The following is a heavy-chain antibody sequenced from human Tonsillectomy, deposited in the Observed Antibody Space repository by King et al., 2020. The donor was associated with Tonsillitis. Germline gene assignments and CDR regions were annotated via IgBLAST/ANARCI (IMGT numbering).Heavy chain of an antibody. V-gene: IGHV3-9*01. D-gene: IGHD6-19*01. CDR3: AKDAALGAAAVAGPGAFDI. Sequence: VQLVEYGGGFVQPGRSLRLSCAASGFTFDDYAMHWVRQAPGKGLEWVSGISWNRGKIAYADFLKGRFTISRDNAKNSLYLQMNSLREEDTAFYYCAKDAALGAAAVAGPGAFDIWGQGTMVTVSS. J-gene: IGHJ3*02. CDR2: ISWNRGKI. CDR1: GFTFDDYA.